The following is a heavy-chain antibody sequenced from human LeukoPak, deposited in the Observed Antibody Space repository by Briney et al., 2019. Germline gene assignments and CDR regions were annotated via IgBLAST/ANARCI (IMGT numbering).Heavy chain of an antibody. CDR1: GDSFSSSCNH. V-gene: IGHV4-39*01. D-gene: IGHD3-10*01. Sequence: PAETLAIICTVSGDSFSSSCNHWGWIRQPPGKGLEWIGSIYNSGSTYYNPSLKAESTIPVDTYKNHFSLNRYSVTAADTAVYYCAIHYYGSGIAWFDPWGEGTLVSVSS. CDR3: AIHYYGSGIAWFDP. J-gene: IGHJ5*02. CDR2: IYNSGST.